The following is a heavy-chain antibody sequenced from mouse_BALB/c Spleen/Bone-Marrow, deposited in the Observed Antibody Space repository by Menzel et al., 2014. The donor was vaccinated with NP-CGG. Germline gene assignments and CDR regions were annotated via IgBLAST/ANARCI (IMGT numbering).Heavy chain of an antibody. Sequence: QVQLQQSGAELMKPGASVKISCKATGYTFSSYWIEWVKQRPGHGLEWIGEILPGSGSTNYNEKFKGKATFTADTSSNTAYMQLSRLTSEDSAVYYCTRYDYYRYYFDYWGQGTTLTVSS. D-gene: IGHD2-4*01. CDR2: ILPGSGST. CDR1: GYTFSSYW. CDR3: TRYDYYRYYFDY. V-gene: IGHV1-9*01. J-gene: IGHJ2*01.